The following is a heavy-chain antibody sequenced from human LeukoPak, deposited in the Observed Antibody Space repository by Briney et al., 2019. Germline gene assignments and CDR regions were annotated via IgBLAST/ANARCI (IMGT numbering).Heavy chain of an antibody. D-gene: IGHD2-21*02. CDR3: TTVIHCGGDCYPGYFDY. J-gene: IGHJ4*02. CDR2: IKSKTDGGTT. Sequence: GGSLRLSCAASGFTFSNAWMSWVRQAPGKRLEWVGRIKSKTDGGTTDYAAPVKGRFTISRDDSKNTLYLQMNSLKTEDTAVYYCTTVIHCGGDCYPGYFDYWGQGTLVTVSS. CDR1: GFTFSNAW. V-gene: IGHV3-15*01.